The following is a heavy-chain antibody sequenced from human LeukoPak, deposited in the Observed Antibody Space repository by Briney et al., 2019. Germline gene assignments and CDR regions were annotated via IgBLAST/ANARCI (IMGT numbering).Heavy chain of an antibody. J-gene: IGHJ4*02. CDR2: IDPSGGST. CDR3: TRGRGIAAPGPRSLFDY. CDR1: GYTFTKYY. V-gene: IGHV1-46*01. D-gene: IGHD6-13*01. Sequence: ASVKVSCKASGYTFTKYYMHWVRQAPGQGLEWMGIIDPSGGSTSYAQTFQGRVTMTRDTSTSTFYMELSSLRSEDTAVYYCTRGRGIAAPGPRSLFDYWGQGTLVTVSS.